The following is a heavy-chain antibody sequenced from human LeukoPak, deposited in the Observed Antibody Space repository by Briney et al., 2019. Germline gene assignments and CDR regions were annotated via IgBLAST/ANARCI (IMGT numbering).Heavy chain of an antibody. CDR2: ISYDGSNK. CDR3: AKEHQQLVAGDYGMDV. D-gene: IGHD6-13*01. Sequence: PGRSLRLSCAASGFTFSSYGMHWVRQAPGKGLEWVAVISYDGSNKYYADSVKGRFTISRDNSKNTLYLQMSSLRAEDTAVYYCAKEHQQLVAGDYGMDVWGQGTTVTVSS. V-gene: IGHV3-30*18. J-gene: IGHJ6*02. CDR1: GFTFSSYG.